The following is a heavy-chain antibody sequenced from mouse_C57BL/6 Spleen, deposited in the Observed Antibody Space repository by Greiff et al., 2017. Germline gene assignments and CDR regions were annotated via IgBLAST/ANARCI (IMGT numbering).Heavy chain of an antibody. V-gene: IGHV1-50*01. CDR2: IDPSDSYT. J-gene: IGHJ2*01. Sequence: QVQLQQPGAELVKPGASVKLSCKASGYTFTSYWMQWVHQRPGQGLEWIGEIDPSDSYTNYNQKFKGKATLTVDTSSSTAYMQHSSLTSEDSAVYYCARGRTGTYDYWGQGTTLTVSS. CDR1: GYTFTSYW. D-gene: IGHD4-1*01. CDR3: ARGRTGTYDY.